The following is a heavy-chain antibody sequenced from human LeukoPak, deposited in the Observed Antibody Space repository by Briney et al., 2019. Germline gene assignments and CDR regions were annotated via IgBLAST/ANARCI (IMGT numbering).Heavy chain of an antibody. CDR2: MNPNSGST. CDR3: ARGYFDWLLPPSSDY. D-gene: IGHD3-9*01. V-gene: IGHV1-8*01. Sequence: ASVKVFCKASGYTFTSYDINWVRQATGQGLEWMGWMNPNSGSTGYAQKFQGRVTMTRNTSISTAYMELSSLRSEDTAVYYCARGYFDWLLPPSSDYWGQGTLVTVSS. J-gene: IGHJ4*02. CDR1: GYTFTSYD.